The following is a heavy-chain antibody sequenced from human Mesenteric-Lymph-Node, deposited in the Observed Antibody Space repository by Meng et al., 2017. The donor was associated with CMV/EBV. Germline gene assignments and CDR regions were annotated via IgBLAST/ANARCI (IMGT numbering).Heavy chain of an antibody. CDR2: IYPGDSDS. J-gene: IGHJ3*02. V-gene: IGHV5-51*01. CDR1: GYSFTSYW. D-gene: IGHD1-26*01. Sequence: KVSCKGSGYSFTSYWIGWVRQMPGKGLEWMGIIYPGDSDSRYSPSFRGHVTISTDKSISTAYLQWSSLQASDTATYYCARLRTTYSGSYFGFDIWGQGTVVTVSS. CDR3: ARLRTTYSGSYFGFDI.